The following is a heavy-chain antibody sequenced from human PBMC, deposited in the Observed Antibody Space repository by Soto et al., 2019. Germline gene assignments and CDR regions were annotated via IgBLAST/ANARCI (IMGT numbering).Heavy chain of an antibody. Sequence: SETLSLTCTVSGGSISSYYWSWIRQPPGKGLEWIGYIYYSGSTNYNPSLKSRVTISVDTSKSQFSLKLSSVTAADTAVYYCASIPSKVVWEIDYWGQGTLVTVSS. CDR1: GGSISSYY. CDR2: IYYSGST. J-gene: IGHJ4*02. CDR3: ASIPSKVVWEIDY. V-gene: IGHV4-59*01. D-gene: IGHD1-26*01.